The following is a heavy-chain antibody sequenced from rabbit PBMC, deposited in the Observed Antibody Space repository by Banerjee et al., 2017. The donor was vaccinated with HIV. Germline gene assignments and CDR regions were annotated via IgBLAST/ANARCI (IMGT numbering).Heavy chain of an antibody. CDR1: GIDISRYN. V-gene: IGHV1S25*01. Sequence: QQQLEESGGGLVKPGGTLTLTCKASGIDISRYNMQWVRQSPEKGLEYIGYIHYDGRTYYASWVNGRFTISKTSSTTVTLQMTSLTAADTATYLCARDLAGVIGWNFNLWGQGTL. J-gene: IGHJ4*01. CDR3: ARDLAGVIGWNFNL. CDR2: IHYDGRT. D-gene: IGHD4-1*01.